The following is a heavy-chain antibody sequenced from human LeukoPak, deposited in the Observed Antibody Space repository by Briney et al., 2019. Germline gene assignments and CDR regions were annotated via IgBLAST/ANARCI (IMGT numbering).Heavy chain of an antibody. D-gene: IGHD6-13*01. CDR2: IYPGDSDT. V-gene: IGHV5-51*01. CDR3: ARRTFGSSRLTRTFDY. J-gene: IGHJ4*02. Sequence: GESLKISCKGSGYSFTTYWIGWVRQMPGKGLEWMGIIYPGDSDTRYSPSFQGQVTISADKSISTAYLQWSSLKASDTAVYYCARRTFGSSRLTRTFDYWGQGTLVTVSS. CDR1: GYSFTTYW.